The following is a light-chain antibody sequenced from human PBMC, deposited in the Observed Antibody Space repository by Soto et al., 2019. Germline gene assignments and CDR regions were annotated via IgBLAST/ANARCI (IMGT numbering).Light chain of an antibody. V-gene: IGKV3-20*01. J-gene: IGKJ1*01. CDR2: GAS. Sequence: EIVLTQSPGTLALSPGEVATLSCRASQSVSKYLAWYQQKPGQAPRLLIYGASSRPTGIPDSFSGSGSGTDFNLTISRLEPEDFAVYYCQQYGGSPQTFCQGTKVEIK. CDR3: QQYGGSPQT. CDR1: QSVSKY.